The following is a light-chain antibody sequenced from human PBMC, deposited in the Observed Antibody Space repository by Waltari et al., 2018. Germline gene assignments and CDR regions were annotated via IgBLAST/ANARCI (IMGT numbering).Light chain of an antibody. CDR2: KVS. V-gene: IGKV2-30*02. J-gene: IGKJ2*03. CDR1: QSLVHSNGNTY. Sequence: DVVMTQSPLSLPNTPGQPASISCRSSQSLVHSNGNTYLSWYQQKPGQPLRLLIYKVSNRDSGVPDRFSGSGAVTDFTLKISRVEAEDVGVYYCGQGTHSPYSFGQGTKVESK. CDR3: GQGTHSPYS.